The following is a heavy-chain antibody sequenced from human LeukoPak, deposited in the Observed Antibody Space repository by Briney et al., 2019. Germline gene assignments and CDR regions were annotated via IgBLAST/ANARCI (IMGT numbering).Heavy chain of an antibody. J-gene: IGHJ4*02. CDR1: GFTFTSYS. CDR3: AKGGYSSSWYENDH. D-gene: IGHD6-13*01. Sequence: GGSLRLSCAASGFTFTSYSMSWVRQAPGKGLEWVSGTSDRGDYTYYADSVKGRFTISRDNSKNTLYLQMNSLRAEDTAVYYCAKGGYSSSWYENDHWGQGTLVTVSS. CDR2: TSDRGDYT. V-gene: IGHV3-23*01.